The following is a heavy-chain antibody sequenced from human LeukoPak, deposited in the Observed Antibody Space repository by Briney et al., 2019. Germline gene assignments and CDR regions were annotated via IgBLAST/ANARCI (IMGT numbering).Heavy chain of an antibody. V-gene: IGHV1-69-2*01. CDR3: ATEGYCTSISCYRS. D-gene: IGHD2-2*01. Sequence: ASVKVSCKASGFTFIDYYIHWVHQAPGKGLEWMGRVNPEDGERTYAEKFQGRVTITADTSTGTAYMELSGLRSEDTAVYYCATEGYCTSISCYRSWGQGTLVTVSS. CDR1: GFTFIDYY. CDR2: VNPEDGER. J-gene: IGHJ5*02.